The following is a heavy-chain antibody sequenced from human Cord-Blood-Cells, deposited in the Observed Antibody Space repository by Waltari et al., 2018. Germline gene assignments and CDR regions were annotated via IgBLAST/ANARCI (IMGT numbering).Heavy chain of an antibody. J-gene: IGHJ4*02. CDR3: ARETTDRDTLQYYFDY. D-gene: IGHD1-1*01. V-gene: IGHV1-69*01. Sequence: QVQLVQSGAEVKKPGSSVKVSCKASGGTFSSYAISWVRQALGQGLEWMGGIIPIFGTANYAQKFQGRVTITAYESTITAYMELSSLRSEDTAVYYCARETTDRDTLQYYFDYWGQGTLVTVSS. CDR1: GGTFSSYA. CDR2: IIPIFGTA.